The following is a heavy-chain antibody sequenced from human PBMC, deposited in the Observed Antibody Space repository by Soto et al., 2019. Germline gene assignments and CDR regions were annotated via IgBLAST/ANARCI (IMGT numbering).Heavy chain of an antibody. CDR1: GFTVSSNY. CDR3: ARVSSGWYRTYFDY. Sequence: GGSLRLSCAASGFTVSSNYMSWVRQAPGKGLEWVSITYSGGNTYYADFVKGRFTISRDNSKNTLYLQMNSLRAEYTAVYYCARVSSGWYRTYFDYWGQGTLVTVSS. D-gene: IGHD6-19*01. CDR2: TYSGGNT. V-gene: IGHV3-53*01. J-gene: IGHJ4*02.